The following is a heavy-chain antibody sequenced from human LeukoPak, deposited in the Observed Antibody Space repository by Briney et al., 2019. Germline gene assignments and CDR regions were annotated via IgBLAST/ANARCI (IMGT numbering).Heavy chain of an antibody. CDR3: ARAVGSFDWFPLFDY. J-gene: IGHJ4*02. CDR1: GVSISSSNSY. D-gene: IGHD3-9*01. V-gene: IGHV4-39*01. Sequence: SETLSLTCAVSGVSISSSNSYWGWIRQPPGKGLEWIGSIYYSGNTYYNASLKSRVTISVDTSKNQFSLKVTSVTAADTAVYYCARAVGSFDWFPLFDYWGQGTLVTVSS. CDR2: IYYSGNT.